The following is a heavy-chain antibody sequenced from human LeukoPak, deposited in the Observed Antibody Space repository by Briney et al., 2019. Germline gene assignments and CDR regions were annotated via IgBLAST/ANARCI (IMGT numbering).Heavy chain of an antibody. CDR2: IIPIFGTA. J-gene: IGHJ4*02. D-gene: IGHD3-10*01. CDR1: GGTFSSYA. V-gene: IGHV1-69*13. CDR3: ARDRATYYYGSGSYLFDY. Sequence: SVKVSCKASGGTFSSYAISWVRQAPGQGLEWMGGIIPIFGTANYAQKFQGRVTITADESTSTAYMELSSLRSEDTAVYYCARDRATYYYGSGSYLFDYWGQGTLVTVSS.